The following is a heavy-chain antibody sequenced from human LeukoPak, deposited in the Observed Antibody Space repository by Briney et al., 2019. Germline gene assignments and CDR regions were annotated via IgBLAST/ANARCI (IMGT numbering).Heavy chain of an antibody. CDR3: ARLAFGGIIVM. CDR1: GFTFSSYW. Sequence: GGSLRLSCAASGFTFSSYWMSWVRQAPGKGLEWVANIKQDGSEKYYVDYVKGRFTISRDNAKNSLYLQMNSLRAEDTAVYYCARLAFGGIIVMWGQGTLVTVSS. J-gene: IGHJ4*02. CDR2: IKQDGSEK. V-gene: IGHV3-7*01. D-gene: IGHD3-16*02.